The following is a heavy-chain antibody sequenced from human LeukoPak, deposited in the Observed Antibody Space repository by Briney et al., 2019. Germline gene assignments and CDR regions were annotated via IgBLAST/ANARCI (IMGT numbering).Heavy chain of an antibody. Sequence: GSLRLSCAASGFTFSSYSMNWVRQAPGKGLEWVSSISSSSSYIYYADSVKGRFTISRDNAKNSLYLQMNSLSAEDTAVYYCATRDSSAAMPRNPWGQGTLVTVSS. CDR3: ATRDSSAAMPRNP. D-gene: IGHD2-2*01. CDR1: GFTFSSYS. V-gene: IGHV3-21*01. CDR2: ISSSSSYI. J-gene: IGHJ5*02.